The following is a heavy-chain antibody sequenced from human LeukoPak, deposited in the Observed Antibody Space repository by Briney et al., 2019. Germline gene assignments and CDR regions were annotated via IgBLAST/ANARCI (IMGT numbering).Heavy chain of an antibody. J-gene: IGHJ4*02. CDR2: IYSSGST. Sequence: SETLSLTCTVSGGSISSYFWSWIQQPAGKGLEWIGRIYSSGSTNYNPSLKSRVTMSVDTSKNQFSLKLSSLTAADTAVYYCARGPGYCGGDCYALGYWGQGTLVTVSS. D-gene: IGHD2-21*02. CDR1: GGSISSYF. CDR3: ARGPGYCGGDCYALGY. V-gene: IGHV4-4*07.